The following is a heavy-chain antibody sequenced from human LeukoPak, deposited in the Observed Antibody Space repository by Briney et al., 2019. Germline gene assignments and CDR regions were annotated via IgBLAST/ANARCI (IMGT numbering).Heavy chain of an antibody. V-gene: IGHV1-69*05. CDR2: IIPIFGTA. Sequence: ASVKVSCKASGVTFSSYAISWVRQAPGQGLEWMGGIIPIFGTANYAQKFQGRVTITTDASTSTAYMELSSLRSEDTAVYYCAREKGYYDSSAEYYFDYWGQGTLVTVSS. J-gene: IGHJ4*02. D-gene: IGHD3-22*01. CDR1: GVTFSSYA. CDR3: AREKGYYDSSAEYYFDY.